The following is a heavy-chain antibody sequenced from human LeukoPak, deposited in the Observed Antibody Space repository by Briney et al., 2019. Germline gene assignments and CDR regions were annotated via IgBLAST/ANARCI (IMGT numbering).Heavy chain of an antibody. J-gene: IGHJ4*02. CDR3: AKDRARAKLWFGEGFDD. Sequence: GGSLRLSCAASGFIFGRYAMSWVRQVPGKGLEWVSAISGRGGSTDYADSVTGRFTISRDNSKNTLYLQMNSLRAEDTAVYYCAKDRARAKLWFGEGFDDWGQGTLVTASS. D-gene: IGHD3-10*01. V-gene: IGHV3-23*01. CDR1: GFIFGRYA. CDR2: ISGRGGST.